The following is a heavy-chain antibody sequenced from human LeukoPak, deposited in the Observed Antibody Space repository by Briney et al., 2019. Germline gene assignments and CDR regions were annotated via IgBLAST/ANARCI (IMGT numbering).Heavy chain of an antibody. CDR2: ISYDGSNK. V-gene: IGHV3-30*18. D-gene: IGHD3-22*01. CDR3: AKVSADSSGYYIDY. J-gene: IGHJ4*02. Sequence: PGGSLRLSCAASGFTFSSYGMHWVRQAPGKGLEWVAVISYDGSNKYYADSVKGRFTISRDNSKNTLYLQMNSLRAEDTAVYYCAKVSADSSGYYIDYWGQGTLVTVSS. CDR1: GFTFSSYG.